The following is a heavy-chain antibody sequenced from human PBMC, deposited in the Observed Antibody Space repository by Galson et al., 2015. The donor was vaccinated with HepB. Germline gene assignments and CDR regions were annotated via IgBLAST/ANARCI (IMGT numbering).Heavy chain of an antibody. J-gene: IGHJ4*02. V-gene: IGHV3-23*01. CDR3: AKGRGSSSWYHFDS. Sequence: SLRLSCAASGFTFSSYVMSWVRRAPGKGLEWVSAISGRRGTTYYADSVKGRFTISRDNSKNTLYVEMNSLRAEDTAVYYCAKGRGSSSWYHFDSWGQGTLVTVSS. D-gene: IGHD6-13*01. CDR2: ISGRRGTT. CDR1: GFTFSSYV.